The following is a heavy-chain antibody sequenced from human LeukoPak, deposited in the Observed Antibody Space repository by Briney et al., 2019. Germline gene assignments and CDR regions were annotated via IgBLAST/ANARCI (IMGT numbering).Heavy chain of an antibody. Sequence: GGSLRLSCAASGFTFTMYVMSWVRQAPGKGLEWVSGISGSGAKKYYADSVKGRFTISKDNSKNTLFLQMNSLRAEDTALYYCTKARYYEFWSGYKGDAFDIWGQGTMVAVSS. CDR2: ISGSGAKK. CDR1: GFTFTMYV. V-gene: IGHV3-23*01. CDR3: TKARYYEFWSGYKGDAFDI. J-gene: IGHJ3*02. D-gene: IGHD3-3*01.